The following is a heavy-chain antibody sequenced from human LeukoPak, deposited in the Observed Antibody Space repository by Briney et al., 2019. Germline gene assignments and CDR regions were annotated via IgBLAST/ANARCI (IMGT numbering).Heavy chain of an antibody. CDR2: IYPGDSDT. J-gene: IGHJ6*02. D-gene: IGHD3-9*01. CDR3: ARLAQNYDILTGYSPLGYYYGMDV. CDR1: GYSFTSYW. Sequence: GESLKISCKGSGYSFTSYWIGWVRQMPGKGLEWMGIIYPGDSDTRYSPSFQGQVTISADKSISTAYLQWSSLKASDTAMYYCARLAQNYDILTGYSPLGYYYGMDVWGQGTTVTVSS. V-gene: IGHV5-51*01.